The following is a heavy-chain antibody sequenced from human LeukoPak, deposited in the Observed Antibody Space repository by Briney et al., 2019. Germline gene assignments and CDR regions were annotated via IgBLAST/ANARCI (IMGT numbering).Heavy chain of an antibody. CDR3: ARGATRRLGPARY. CDR2: MNPHSGNT. CDR1: GYTFTSYD. V-gene: IGHV1-8*03. J-gene: IGHJ4*02. Sequence: GASVKVSCKASGYTFTSYDINWVRQATGQGLEWMGWMNPHSGNTGYAQKFQGRVTITRNTSISTAYMELSSLRSEDTAVYYCARGATRRLGPARYWGQGTLVTVSS. D-gene: IGHD1-1*01.